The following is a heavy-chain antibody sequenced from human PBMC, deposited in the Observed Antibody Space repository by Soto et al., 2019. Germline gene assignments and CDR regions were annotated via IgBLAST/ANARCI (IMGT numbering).Heavy chain of an antibody. CDR1: GGSISSGGDY. Sequence: QVPLQASGPGLVTPSQTLSLTCSVSGGSISSGGDYWTWLRQHPGEGLEWIGYIYYPGGTSYPPSLKRRGTISLDTSNNQFSVKLNSVTAADTAVYYCARGRGSNYHHYYRDVGGKGTTVTVSS. D-gene: IGHD1-26*01. CDR3: ARGRGSNYHHYYRDV. CDR2: IYYPGGT. V-gene: IGHV4-31*03. J-gene: IGHJ6*03.